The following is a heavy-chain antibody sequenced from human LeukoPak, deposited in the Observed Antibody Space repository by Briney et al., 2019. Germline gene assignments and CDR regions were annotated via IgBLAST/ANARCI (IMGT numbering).Heavy chain of an antibody. V-gene: IGHV4-30-2*01. D-gene: IGHD2-15*01. CDR1: GGSISSGSYY. Sequence: SQTLSLTCTVSGGSISSGSYYWSWIRQPPGKGLEWIGYIYHSGSTYYNPSLKSRVTISVDRSKNQFSLKLSSVTAADTAVYYCARVAAQYNWFDPWGQGTLVTVSS. J-gene: IGHJ5*02. CDR2: IYHSGST. CDR3: ARVAAQYNWFDP.